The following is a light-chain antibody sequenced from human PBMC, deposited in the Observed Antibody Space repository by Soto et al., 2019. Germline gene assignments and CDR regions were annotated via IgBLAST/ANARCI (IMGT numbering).Light chain of an antibody. J-gene: IGKJ2*01. CDR2: VAS. V-gene: IGKV3-15*01. Sequence: IVLRQAPSTLSVFQRKRATLSCRASQSVNQKLGWYQQKPGQAPRLLIYVASYRATGIPARFSGSGSGTEYTLTISNLQAEEVAVYYCQQYNNWPYTFGHGTMV. CDR1: QSVNQK. CDR3: QQYNNWPYT.